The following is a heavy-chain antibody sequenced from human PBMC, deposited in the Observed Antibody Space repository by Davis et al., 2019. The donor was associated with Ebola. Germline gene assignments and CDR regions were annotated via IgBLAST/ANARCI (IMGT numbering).Heavy chain of an antibody. Sequence: MPSETLSLTCAVSGDSISSSNWWSWVRQPPGKGLEWIGEIYHSGSTNYNPSLKSRVTISVDTSKNQFSLKLSSVTAADSAVYYCARLYCSGGSCPHFDYWGQGTLVTVSS. D-gene: IGHD2-15*01. J-gene: IGHJ4*02. CDR3: ARLYCSGGSCPHFDY. CDR1: GDSISSSNW. V-gene: IGHV4-4*02. CDR2: IYHSGST.